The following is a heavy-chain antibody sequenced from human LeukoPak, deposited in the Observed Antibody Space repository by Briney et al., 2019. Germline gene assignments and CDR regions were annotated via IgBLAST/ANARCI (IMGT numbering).Heavy chain of an antibody. CDR2: ITGGGGST. D-gene: IGHD5-18*01. CDR1: GFTFSSSA. V-gene: IGHV3-23*01. Sequence: PGGSLRLSCAASGFTFSSSAMSWVRQAPGKGLEWVSAITGGGGSTCYADSVKGRFTISRDNAKNSLYLQMNSLRAEDTAVYYCPRPLRTHQSRGAMVTGVFDYWGQGTLVTVSS. CDR3: PRPLRTHQSRGAMVTGVFDY. J-gene: IGHJ4*02.